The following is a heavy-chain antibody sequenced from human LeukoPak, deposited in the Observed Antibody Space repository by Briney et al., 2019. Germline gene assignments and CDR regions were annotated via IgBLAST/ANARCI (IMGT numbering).Heavy chain of an antibody. Sequence: SQTLSLTCAISGDTVSSNSAAWNWIRQSPSRGLEWLGRTYFRSKWYNDYAESLKGRISINPDTSKNQFSLHLNSVNPEDTAVYYCTHFYLNTWSQGSLVTVSS. V-gene: IGHV6-1*01. CDR1: GDTVSSNSAA. J-gene: IGHJ5*02. CDR2: TYFRSKWYN. D-gene: IGHD2/OR15-2a*01. CDR3: THFYLNT.